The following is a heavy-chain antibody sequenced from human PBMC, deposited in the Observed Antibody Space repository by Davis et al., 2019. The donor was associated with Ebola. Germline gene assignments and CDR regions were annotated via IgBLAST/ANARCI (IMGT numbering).Heavy chain of an antibody. Sequence: PGGSLRLSCAASGFTFSSYGMHWVRQAPGKGLEWVAVISYDGSNKYYADSVKGRFTISRDNAKNSLYLQMNSLRAEDTAVYYCARGEGYYDSSGFPHWGQGTLVTVSS. V-gene: IGHV3-30*03. D-gene: IGHD3-22*01. CDR3: ARGEGYYDSSGFPH. J-gene: IGHJ4*02. CDR1: GFTFSSYG. CDR2: ISYDGSNK.